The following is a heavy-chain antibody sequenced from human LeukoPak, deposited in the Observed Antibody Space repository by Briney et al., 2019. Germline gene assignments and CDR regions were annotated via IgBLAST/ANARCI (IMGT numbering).Heavy chain of an antibody. CDR2: ISAYNGNT. D-gene: IGHD3-9*01. Sequence: ASVKVSCKASGYTFTSYYMHWVRQAPGQGLEWMGWISAYNGNTNCAQKLQGRVTMTTDTSTSTAYMELRSLRSDDTAVYYCARDTGRYYDILTGNPLDYWGQGTLVTVSS. CDR1: GYTFTSYY. J-gene: IGHJ4*02. V-gene: IGHV1-18*04. CDR3: ARDTGRYYDILTGNPLDY.